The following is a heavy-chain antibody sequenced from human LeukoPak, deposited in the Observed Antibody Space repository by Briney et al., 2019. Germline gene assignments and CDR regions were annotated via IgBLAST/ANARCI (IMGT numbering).Heavy chain of an antibody. J-gene: IGHJ5*02. Sequence: PSETLSLTCTVSGGSISSSSYYWGWIRQPPGKGLEWIGSIYYSGSTNYNPSLKSRVTISVDTSKNQFSLKLSSVTAADTAVYYCARLTTTRSFDPWGQGTLVTVSS. V-gene: IGHV4-39*07. D-gene: IGHD4-11*01. CDR2: IYYSGST. CDR1: GGSISSSSYY. CDR3: ARLTTTRSFDP.